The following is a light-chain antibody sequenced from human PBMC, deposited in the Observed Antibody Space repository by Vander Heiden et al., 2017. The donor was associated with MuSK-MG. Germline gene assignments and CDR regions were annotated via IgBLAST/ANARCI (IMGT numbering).Light chain of an antibody. Sequence: DIVMTQSPDSLAVSLGERATINCKSSQSVLYSSNNKNYLAWYQQKPGQPPKLLIYWASTRESGVPDRFSGSESGTDFTLTISSLQAEDVAVYYCQQEDRNPITFGQGTRLEIK. CDR1: QSVLYSSNNKNY. CDR2: WAS. V-gene: IGKV4-1*01. CDR3: QQEDRNPIT. J-gene: IGKJ5*01.